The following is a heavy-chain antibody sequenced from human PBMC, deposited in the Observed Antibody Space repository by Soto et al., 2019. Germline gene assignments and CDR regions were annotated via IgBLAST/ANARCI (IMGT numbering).Heavy chain of an antibody. Sequence: XGSLRLSCSASGFSFSNAWMSWVRQAPGKGLEWVGHVKSKTDGGTTDYASSVEGRSTISRDDSKTTLYLQMNSLKTEDTAIYYCTTEGPYYFDYWGQGPLVTVSS. V-gene: IGHV3-15*01. J-gene: IGHJ4*02. CDR1: GFSFSNAW. CDR2: VKSKTDGGTT. CDR3: TTEGPYYFDY.